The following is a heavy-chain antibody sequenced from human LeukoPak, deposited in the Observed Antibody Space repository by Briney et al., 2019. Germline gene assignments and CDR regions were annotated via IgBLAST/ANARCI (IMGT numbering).Heavy chain of an antibody. CDR1: GGTFSSYA. CDR2: IIPIFGTA. J-gene: IGHJ3*02. Sequence: SVKVSCKASGGTFSSYAISWVRQAPGQGLEWMGGIIPIFGTANYAQKFQGRVTITTDESTSTAYMELSSLRSEDTAVYYCARDLSDFSLRISSGGFDIWGQGTMVTVSS. V-gene: IGHV1-69*05. CDR3: ARDLSDFSLRISSGGFDI. D-gene: IGHD4-23*01.